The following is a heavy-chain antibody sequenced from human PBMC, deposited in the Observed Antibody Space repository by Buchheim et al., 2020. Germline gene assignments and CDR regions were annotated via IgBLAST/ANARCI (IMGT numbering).Heavy chain of an antibody. CDR3: ARDRGFYDTTGASDY. J-gene: IGHJ4*02. CDR1: GFTFSSYE. CDR2: ITSRGDTT. D-gene: IGHD3-22*01. Sequence: EVQLVESGGGLVQPGGSLRLSCVASGFTFSSYEFNWVRQAPGEGLEWVSFITSRGDTTLYADSVKGRFTISRDNAKNSLYLQMNSLRAEDTAVYYCARDRGFYDTTGASDYWGQGT. V-gene: IGHV3-48*03.